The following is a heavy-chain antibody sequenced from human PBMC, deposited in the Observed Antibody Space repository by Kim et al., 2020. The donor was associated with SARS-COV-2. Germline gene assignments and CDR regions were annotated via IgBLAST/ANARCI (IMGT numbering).Heavy chain of an antibody. Sequence: GGSLRLSCAASGFTFSSYGMHWVRQAPGKGLEWVAVISYDGSNKYYADSVKGRFTISRDNSKNTLYLQMNSLRAEDTAVYYCAKASPDIYDFWSGYSSSFYYFDYWGQGTLVTVSS. J-gene: IGHJ4*02. CDR2: ISYDGSNK. D-gene: IGHD3-3*01. CDR3: AKASPDIYDFWSGYSSSFYYFDY. CDR1: GFTFSSYG. V-gene: IGHV3-30*18.